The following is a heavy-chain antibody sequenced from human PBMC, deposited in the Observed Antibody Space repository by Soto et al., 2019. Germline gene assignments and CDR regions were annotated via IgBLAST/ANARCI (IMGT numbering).Heavy chain of an antibody. V-gene: IGHV5-10-1*01. D-gene: IGHD6-13*01. CDR2: IDPSDSYT. CDR1: GYSFTSYW. CDR3: ARTSAAGKYYFGMDV. Sequence: PGESLKISCKGSGYSFTSYWISWVRQMPGKGLEWMGRIDPSDSYTNYSPSFQGHVTTSADKSISTAYLQWSSLKASDTAMYYCARTSAAGKYYFGMDVWGQGTTVTVSS. J-gene: IGHJ6*02.